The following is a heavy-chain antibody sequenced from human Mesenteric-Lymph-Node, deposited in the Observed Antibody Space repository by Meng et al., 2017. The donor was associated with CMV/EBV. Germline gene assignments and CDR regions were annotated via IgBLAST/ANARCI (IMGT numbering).Heavy chain of an antibody. CDR1: GSISSGDYH. D-gene: IGHD3-10*01. V-gene: IGHV4-30-4*08. J-gene: IGHJ5*02. CDR3: ARDTILRGVMGSWFDP. Sequence: GSISSGDYHWSWIRQPPGKGLEWIGYIYYSGSTYYNPSLESRITISVDTSNNQFSLKLSSVTAADTAVYYCARDTILRGVMGSWFDPWGQGTLVTVSS. CDR2: IYYSGST.